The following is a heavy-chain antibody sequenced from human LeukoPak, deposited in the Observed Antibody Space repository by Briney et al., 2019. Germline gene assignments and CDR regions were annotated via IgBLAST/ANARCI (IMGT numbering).Heavy chain of an antibody. CDR1: GGSISSYY. D-gene: IGHD2-2*01. V-gene: IGHV4-4*07. J-gene: IGHJ5*02. Sequence: PSETLSLTCTVSGGSISSYYWSWIRQPAGKGLEWIGRIYTSGSTNYNPSLKSRVTMSVDTSKNQFSLKLSSVTAADTAVYYCARDHCSSTSCLGGFDPWGQGALVTVSS. CDR3: ARDHCSSTSCLGGFDP. CDR2: IYTSGST.